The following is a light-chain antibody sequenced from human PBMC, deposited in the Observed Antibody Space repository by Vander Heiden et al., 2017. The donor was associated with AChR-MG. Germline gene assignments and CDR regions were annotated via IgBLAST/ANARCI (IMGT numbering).Light chain of an antibody. V-gene: IGKV1-16*02. Sequence: DIQMTQSPSSLSASVGDRVTITCRASQGINIYLAWFQQKPGKAPKSLIYGASNLERGVPLKFSGSGSGTEFTLTISNLQPEDSATYYCHQDDTTPWTFGQGTRVEIK. CDR2: GAS. J-gene: IGKJ1*01. CDR1: QGINIY. CDR3: HQDDTTPWT.